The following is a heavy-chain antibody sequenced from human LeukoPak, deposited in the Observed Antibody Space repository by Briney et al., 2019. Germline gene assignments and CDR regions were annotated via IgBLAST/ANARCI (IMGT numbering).Heavy chain of an antibody. CDR1: GGSLSGFS. CDR2: IYYSGST. CDR3: AARGPFDY. D-gene: IGHD3-10*01. J-gene: IGHJ4*02. V-gene: IGHV4-34*01. Sequence: SQTLSLTCAVYGGSLSGFSWTWLRQPPGKGLEWIGSIYYSGSTYYNPSLKSRVTISVDTSKNQFSLKLSSVTAADTAVYYCAARGPFDYWGQGTLVTVSS.